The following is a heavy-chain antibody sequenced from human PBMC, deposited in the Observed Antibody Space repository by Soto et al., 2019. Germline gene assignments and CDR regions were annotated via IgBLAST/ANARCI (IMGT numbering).Heavy chain of an antibody. Sequence: QVQLQESGPGLVKPSDTLSLTCAVSGYSISSSNWWGWIRQPPGKGLEWIGYIYYSGSTYYNPSLKSRVTRSVDTSKNQFSLKLSSVTAVDTAVYYCARNRYCSSTSCYEVDYWGQGTLVTVSS. D-gene: IGHD2-2*01. J-gene: IGHJ4*02. CDR2: IYYSGST. V-gene: IGHV4-28*01. CDR1: GYSISSSNW. CDR3: ARNRYCSSTSCYEVDY.